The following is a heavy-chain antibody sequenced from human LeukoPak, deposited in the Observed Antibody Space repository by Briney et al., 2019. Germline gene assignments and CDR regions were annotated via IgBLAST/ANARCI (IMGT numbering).Heavy chain of an antibody. V-gene: IGHV3-48*01. D-gene: IGHD3-22*01. CDR2: ISDTGHAI. CDR3: ARGSTYYDSSGQVPFDY. J-gene: IGHJ4*02. Sequence: GGSLRLSCAASGFTFSDYSMDWVRQTAGGGLEWVSYISDTGHAIYYADSVKGRFIISRDNAKNSLYLQMNSLRAEDTAVYYCARGSTYYDSSGQVPFDYWGQGTLVTVSS. CDR1: GFTFSDYS.